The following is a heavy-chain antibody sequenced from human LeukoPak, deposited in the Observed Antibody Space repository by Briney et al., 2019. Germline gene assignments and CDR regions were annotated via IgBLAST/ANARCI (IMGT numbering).Heavy chain of an antibody. CDR3: ARSDWSNWFDP. Sequence: SETLSLTCTVSGGSISTYYWSWIRQPAGKGLEWIGRIYISGSTNYNPSLKSRVTMSVDTSKNQFSLKLSSVTAADTAVYYCARSDWSNWFDPWGQGTLVTVSS. CDR2: IYISGST. D-gene: IGHD3-9*01. CDR1: GGSISTYY. J-gene: IGHJ5*02. V-gene: IGHV4-4*07.